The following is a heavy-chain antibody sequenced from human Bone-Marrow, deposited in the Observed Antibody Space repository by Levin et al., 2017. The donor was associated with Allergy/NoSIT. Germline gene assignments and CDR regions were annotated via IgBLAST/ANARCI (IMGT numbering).Heavy chain of an antibody. Sequence: SETLSLTCGVYGGSLSGYFWSWIRRPPGKGLEWIGEINQSGSTKYNPSLKSRVSISVDTSKNQFSLSLSSVTAADTAVYFCARTPTVSGFDPWGQGTLVTVSS. CDR2: INQSGST. CDR3: ARTPTVSGFDP. V-gene: IGHV4-34*01. D-gene: IGHD4-17*01. J-gene: IGHJ5*02. CDR1: GGSLSGYF.